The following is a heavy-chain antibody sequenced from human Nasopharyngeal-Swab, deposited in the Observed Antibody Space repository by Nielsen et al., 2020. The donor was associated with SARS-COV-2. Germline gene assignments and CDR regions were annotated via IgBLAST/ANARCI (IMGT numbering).Heavy chain of an antibody. D-gene: IGHD6-13*01. CDR2: INPNNGAT. CDR3: AREGDSSSWSAWFDS. J-gene: IGHJ5*01. V-gene: IGHV1-2*06. Sequence: ASVKVSCKASRYTFTDYYIHWVRQALGQGLEWMGRINPNNGATNYAQRYQGRVTMTRDISIGTAYMELNGLTSDDTAVYYCAREGDSSSWSAWFDSWGQGTLVTVSS. CDR1: RYTFTDYY.